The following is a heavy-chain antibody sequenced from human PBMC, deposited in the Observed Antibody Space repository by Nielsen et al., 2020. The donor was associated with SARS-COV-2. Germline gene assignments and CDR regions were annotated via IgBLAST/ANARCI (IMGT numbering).Heavy chain of an antibody. V-gene: IGHV3-7*04. D-gene: IGHD3-22*01. CDR2: IKQDGSEK. CDR3: AGERVGGYHPPQYYYTMDL. Sequence: GESLKISCAASGFTFSSYWMSWVRQAPGKGLEWVANIKQDGSEKYYVDSVKGRFTISRDNAKNSLYLQMNSLRAEDTAVYYCAGERVGGYHPPQYYYTMDLWGQGTTVIVSS. CDR1: GFTFSSYW. J-gene: IGHJ6*02.